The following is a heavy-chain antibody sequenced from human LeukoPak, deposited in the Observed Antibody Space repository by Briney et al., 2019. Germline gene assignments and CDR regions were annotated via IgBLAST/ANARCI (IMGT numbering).Heavy chain of an antibody. Sequence: SETLSLTCTVSGGSISTYYWSWIRQPPGKGLEWIGYVYYSGSTNYNPSLKSRVTISVDTSKNQFSLELSSVTAADTAVYYCARLGGNYYKFPIDFWGQGTVVTVSS. CDR3: ARLGGNYYKFPIDF. J-gene: IGHJ4*02. CDR2: VYYSGST. CDR1: GGSISTYY. D-gene: IGHD1-26*01. V-gene: IGHV4-59*01.